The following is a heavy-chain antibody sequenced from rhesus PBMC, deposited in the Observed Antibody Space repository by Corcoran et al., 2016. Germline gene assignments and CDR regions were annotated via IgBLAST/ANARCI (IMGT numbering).Heavy chain of an antibody. CDR3: ARVREGN. D-gene: IGHD1-44*01. J-gene: IGHJ4*01. CDR1: GFSLSTSGMG. V-gene: IGHV2S1*01. CDR2: IYLDDDK. Sequence: QVTLKESGPALVKPTQTLTLTCTFSGFSLSTSGMGVGWIRQPPGKALEWLASIYLDDDKYYTTSLKSGLPIAKATSKNQLVLTMTNMDPVDTATCYCARVREGNWGQGVLVTVSS.